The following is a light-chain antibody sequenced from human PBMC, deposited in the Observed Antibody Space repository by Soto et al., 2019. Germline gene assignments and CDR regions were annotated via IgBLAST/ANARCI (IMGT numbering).Light chain of an antibody. J-gene: IGLJ3*02. CDR3: QAYDYSLTAFV. V-gene: IGLV1-40*01. CDR1: NSNLGAGYD. CDR2: GNR. Sequence: QSALTQPPSMSGAPGQRVTISCTGNNSNLGAGYDVHWYQQLPGAAPKLVIFGNRNRPSGVPERFSGSKSGTSASLAITGLQAEDEADYYCQAYDYSLTAFVFGGGTKVTVL.